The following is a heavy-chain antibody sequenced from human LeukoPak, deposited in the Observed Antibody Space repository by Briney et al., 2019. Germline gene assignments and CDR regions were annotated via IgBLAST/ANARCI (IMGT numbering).Heavy chain of an antibody. CDR2: ISYSGST. CDR3: ARLGYTSVRVNWFDP. D-gene: IGHD6-13*01. J-gene: IGHJ5*02. CDR1: GDSISSSDYY. Sequence: SETLSLTCTVSGDSISSSDYYWGWIRQPPGKGLGWIGTISYSGSTYYNPSLQSRVTISIDTSKNQFSLKLTSVTVADTAVYRCARLGYTSVRVNWFDPWGQGTLVTVSP. V-gene: IGHV4-39*01.